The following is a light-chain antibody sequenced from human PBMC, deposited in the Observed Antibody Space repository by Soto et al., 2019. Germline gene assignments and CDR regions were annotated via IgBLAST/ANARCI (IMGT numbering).Light chain of an antibody. CDR3: QVWDTISDHYV. CDR2: VDS. J-gene: IGLJ1*01. Sequence: SYELTQPPSVSVAPGQTARITFGGNNIESKSVHWYQQRPGQAPVLVIYVDSDRPSGIPDRFSASTSGNTAALTISRVEAGDEADYYCQVWDTISDHYVFGSGTNLTVL. CDR1: NIESKS. V-gene: IGLV3-21*02.